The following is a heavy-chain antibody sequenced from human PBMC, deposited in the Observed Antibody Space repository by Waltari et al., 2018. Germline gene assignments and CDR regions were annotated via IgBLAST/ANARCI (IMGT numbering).Heavy chain of an antibody. CDR1: GFTVRNYW. J-gene: IGHJ4*02. CDR3: ARDTPGDGIDY. V-gene: IGHV3-74*01. Sequence: EVQLVESGGGLVQPGGSLRLSCAASGFTVRNYWMHWVRQVPGKGLIWGSHANSDVSSPSYAYSVKGRFTISRDNAKNTLYLQMNSLRAEDTAIYYCARDTPGDGIDYWGQGILVTVSS. CDR2: ANSDVSSP. D-gene: IGHD7-27*01.